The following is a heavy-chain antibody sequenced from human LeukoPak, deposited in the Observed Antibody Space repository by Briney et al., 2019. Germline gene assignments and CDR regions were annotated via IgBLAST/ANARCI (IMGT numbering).Heavy chain of an antibody. CDR2: IYYSGST. V-gene: IGHV4-59*01. J-gene: IGHJ4*02. D-gene: IGHD3-22*01. Sequence: PSETLSLTCTVSGGSISSYYWSWLRQPPGKGLEWVGYIYYSGSTNYNPSLKSRVTISVDTSKNQFSLKLSSVTAADTAVYYCAREGHYDSSGYSVYDYWGQGTLVTVSS. CDR1: GGSISSYY. CDR3: AREGHYDSSGYSVYDY.